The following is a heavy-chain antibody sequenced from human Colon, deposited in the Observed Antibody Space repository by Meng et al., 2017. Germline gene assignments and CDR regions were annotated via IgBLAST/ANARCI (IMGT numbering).Heavy chain of an antibody. CDR3: ARVNPGVFDY. CDR1: GFSFSSNF. CDR2: INQDGSET. Sequence: GESLKISCAASGFSFSSNFMSWVRQAPGKGLEWVANINQDGSETYYVDSVKGRFSISRDNAKNSLYLQMNSLRAEDTAVYYCARVNPGVFDYWGQGTLVTVSS. J-gene: IGHJ4*02. V-gene: IGHV3-7*01.